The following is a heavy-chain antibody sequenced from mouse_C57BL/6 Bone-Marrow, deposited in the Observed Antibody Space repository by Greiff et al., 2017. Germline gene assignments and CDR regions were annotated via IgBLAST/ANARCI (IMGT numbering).Heavy chain of an antibody. D-gene: IGHD2-1*01. V-gene: IGHV5-17*02. CDR1: GFTFSSFG. CDR3: AGSVGNYDDLDV. J-gene: IGHJ1*01. Sequence: EVQLQESGGGLVQPGGSRKLSCAASGFTFSSFGMHWVRQAPEKGLEWVAYISSGSSTIYYADTVKGRITISRDNPRNTLFLQMTSLRSEDTAMYYCAGSVGNYDDLDVWGEGTTVTVSS. CDR2: ISSGSSTI.